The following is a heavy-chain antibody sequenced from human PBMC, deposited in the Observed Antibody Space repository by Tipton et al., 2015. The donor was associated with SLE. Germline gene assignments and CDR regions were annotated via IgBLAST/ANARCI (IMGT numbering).Heavy chain of an antibody. CDR1: GGSISSYY. J-gene: IGHJ6*02. Sequence: TLSLTCTVSGGSISSYYWSWIRQPPGKGLEWIGYIYYSGSTNYNPPLKSRVTISVDTSKNQFSLKLSSVTAADPAVYYCARRAATSFDYYGMDVWGQGTTVTVSS. CDR2: IYYSGST. V-gene: IGHV4-59*08. D-gene: IGHD6-25*01. CDR3: ARRAATSFDYYGMDV.